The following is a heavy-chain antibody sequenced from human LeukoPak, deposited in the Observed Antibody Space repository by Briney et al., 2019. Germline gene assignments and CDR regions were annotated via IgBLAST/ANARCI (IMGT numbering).Heavy chain of an antibody. CDR1: GGTFSSYA. D-gene: IGHD3-9*01. CDR3: ARGGDGDILTGLVFDY. V-gene: IGHV1-69*13. J-gene: IGHJ4*02. CDR2: IIPIFGTA. Sequence: SVKVSCKASGGTFSSYAISWVRQAPGQGLEWMGGIIPIFGTANYAQKFQGRVTITADESTSTAYMELSSLRSEDTAVYYCARGGDGDILTGLVFDYWGQGTLVTVSS.